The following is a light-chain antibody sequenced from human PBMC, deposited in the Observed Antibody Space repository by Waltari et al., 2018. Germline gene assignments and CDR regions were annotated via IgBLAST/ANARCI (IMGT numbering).Light chain of an antibody. V-gene: IGLV2-14*03. Sequence: QSALTQPASVSGSPGQSITISCTGTSSDVGFYNYVSWYQQHPGKAPQLMIYDVSERPSRVANRFSGSKSGNTASWTISGLQAEDEADYYCNSYAGSSSWVFGGGTKLTVL. CDR1: SSDVGFYNY. CDR3: NSYAGSSSWV. J-gene: IGLJ3*02. CDR2: DVS.